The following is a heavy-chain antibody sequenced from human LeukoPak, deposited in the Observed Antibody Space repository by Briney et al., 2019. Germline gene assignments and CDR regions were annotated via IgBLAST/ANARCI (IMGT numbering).Heavy chain of an antibody. D-gene: IGHD2-2*01. V-gene: IGHV4-39*07. CDR3: ARDRDGVVVPAAIDY. Sequence: SETLSLTCTVSGGSISSSSYYWGWIRQPPGKGLEWIGSIYYSGSTYYNPSHKSRVTISVDTSKNQFSLKLSSVTAADTAVYYCARDRDGVVVPAAIDYWGQGTLVTVSS. CDR2: IYYSGST. CDR1: GGSISSSSYY. J-gene: IGHJ4*02.